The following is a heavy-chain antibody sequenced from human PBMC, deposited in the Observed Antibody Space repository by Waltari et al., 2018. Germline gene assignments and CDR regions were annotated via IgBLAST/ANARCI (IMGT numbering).Heavy chain of an antibody. V-gene: IGHV4-38-2*01. D-gene: IGHD3-16*01. Sequence: QVQLQESGQGLVKPSATLSLTCDVSGYSISSGYYWGWIRQQPGKGLDWIGNIYHSGSTYYNPSLKMRVTISVDTSKNQFSLKLSSVTAADTAVYYCARHVYTTLDYWGQGTLVTVSS. CDR2: IYHSGST. CDR1: GYSISSGYY. CDR3: ARHVYTTLDY. J-gene: IGHJ4*02.